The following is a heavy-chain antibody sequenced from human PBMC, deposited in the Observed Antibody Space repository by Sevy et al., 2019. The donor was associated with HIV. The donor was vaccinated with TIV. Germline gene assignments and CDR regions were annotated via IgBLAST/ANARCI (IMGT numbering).Heavy chain of an antibody. Sequence: GGSLRLSCAASGFTFSSYWMSWVRQAPGKGLEWVATRKEDGSEKSYVDSVKGRFTISRDNAKNSLYLQMNSLRVDDTALYYCVREGLGGFSYSLDCWGQGTLLTVSS. CDR3: VREGLGGFSYSLDC. CDR1: GFTFSSYW. D-gene: IGHD5-18*01. J-gene: IGHJ4*02. CDR2: RKEDGSEK. V-gene: IGHV3-7*01.